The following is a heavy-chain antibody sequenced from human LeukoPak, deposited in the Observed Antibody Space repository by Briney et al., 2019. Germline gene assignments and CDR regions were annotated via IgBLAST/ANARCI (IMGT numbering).Heavy chain of an antibody. D-gene: IGHD3-22*01. CDR2: ISGSGGST. V-gene: IGHV3-23*01. CDR1: GFTFSSYA. CDR3: AKDLVFYYDSSGYPAFDY. J-gene: IGHJ4*02. Sequence: PGGSLRLSCAASGFTFSSYAMSWVRQAPGKGLEWVSAISGSGGSTYYADSVKGRFTISRDNSNNTLYLQMNSMRAEDTAVYYCAKDLVFYYDSSGYPAFDYWGAGTLVTVSS.